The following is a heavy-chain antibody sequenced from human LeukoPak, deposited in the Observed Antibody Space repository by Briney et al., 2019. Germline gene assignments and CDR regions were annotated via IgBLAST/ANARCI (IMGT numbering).Heavy chain of an antibody. CDR3: AREGRDYYYDSSGYEY. Sequence: SETLSLTCTVSGYSISSGYYWGWIRQLPGKGLEWIGSIYHSGSTYYNPSLKSRVTISVDTSKNQFSLKLSSVTAADTAVYYCAREGRDYYYDSSGYEYWGQGTLVTVSS. CDR1: GYSISSGYY. D-gene: IGHD3-22*01. J-gene: IGHJ4*02. V-gene: IGHV4-38-2*02. CDR2: IYHSGST.